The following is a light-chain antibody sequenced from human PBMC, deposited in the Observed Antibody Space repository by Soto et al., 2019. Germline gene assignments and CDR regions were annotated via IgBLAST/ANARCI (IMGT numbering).Light chain of an antibody. J-gene: IGLJ1*01. CDR1: SSDVGSYNH. CDR3: CSYVDSTFYV. CDR2: EVI. Sequence: QSALTQPASVSGSPGQSITISCTGTSSDVGSYNHVSWYQQHPGKAPKLMIYEVIKRPSGVSNRFSGSKSGNTASLTISGLQAEDEADYYCCSYVDSTFYVFGTGTKVTVL. V-gene: IGLV2-23*02.